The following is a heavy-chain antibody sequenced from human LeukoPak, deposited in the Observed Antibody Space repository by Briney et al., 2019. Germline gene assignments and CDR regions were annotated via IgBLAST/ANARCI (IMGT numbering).Heavy chain of an antibody. D-gene: IGHD3-10*01. J-gene: IGHJ4*02. Sequence: GASVKVSCKASGYTFTSYCISWVRQAPGQGLEWMGWISAYNGNTNYAQKLQGRVTMTTDTSTSTAYMELRSLRSDDTAVYYCASAKKWFGELTMNFDYWGQGTLVTVSS. CDR2: ISAYNGNT. CDR1: GYTFTSYC. CDR3: ASAKKWFGELTMNFDY. V-gene: IGHV1-18*01.